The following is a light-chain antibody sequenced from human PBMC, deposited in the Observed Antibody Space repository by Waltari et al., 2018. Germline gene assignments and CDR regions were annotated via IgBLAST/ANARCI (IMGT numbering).Light chain of an antibody. Sequence: DIQMTQSPSSPSASVGDRVTITCRASQSISSYLNWYQQKQGKAPKLLIYAASSLQSGVPSRFSGSGSGTDFTLTISSLQPEDFATYYCQQSYSTPLTFGGGTKVEIK. CDR1: QSISSY. J-gene: IGKJ4*01. V-gene: IGKV1-39*01. CDR3: QQSYSTPLT. CDR2: AAS.